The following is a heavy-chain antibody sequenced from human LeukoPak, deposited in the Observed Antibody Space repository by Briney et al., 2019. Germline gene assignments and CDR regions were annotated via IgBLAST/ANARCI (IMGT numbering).Heavy chain of an antibody. CDR1: GGSLSGYY. V-gene: IGHV4-34*01. J-gene: IGHJ5*02. Sequence: SETLTPTCAVYGGSLSGYYWSWIRQPPGKGLEWIGESNHSGSTNYNPSLKSRVTISVDTSKNQFSLKLSSVTAADTAVYYCARGRRSSSSPPVNWFDPWGQGTLVTVSS. CDR3: ARGRRSSSSPPVNWFDP. CDR2: SNHSGST. D-gene: IGHD6-6*01.